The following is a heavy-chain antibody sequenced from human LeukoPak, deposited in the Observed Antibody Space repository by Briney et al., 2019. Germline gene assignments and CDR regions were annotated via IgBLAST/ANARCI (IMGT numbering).Heavy chain of an antibody. D-gene: IGHD3-3*01. CDR2: IYYSGST. CDR1: GGSISTSSYS. V-gene: IGHV4-39*01. Sequence: SETLSLTCTVSGGSISTSSYSWGWIRQPPGKGLEWIGSIYYSGSTYYNPSLKSRVTISVDTSKNQFSLKLSSVTAADTSVYYCARHWGSTVFGMVTMNWFDPWGQGSLVTVSS. J-gene: IGHJ5*02. CDR3: ARHWGSTVFGMVTMNWFDP.